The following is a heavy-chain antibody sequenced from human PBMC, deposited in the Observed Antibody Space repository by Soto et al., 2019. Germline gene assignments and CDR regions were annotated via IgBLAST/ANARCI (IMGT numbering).Heavy chain of an antibody. CDR3: ARGSPGKFDY. J-gene: IGHJ4*02. V-gene: IGHV4-34*01. CDR1: GGSFSGYY. Sequence: SEILSLTCAVYGGSFSGYYWSWIRQPPGKGLEWIGEINHSGSTNYNPSLKSRVTISVDTSKNQFSLKLSSVTAADTAVYYCARGSPGKFDYWGQGTLVTVSS. CDR2: INHSGST.